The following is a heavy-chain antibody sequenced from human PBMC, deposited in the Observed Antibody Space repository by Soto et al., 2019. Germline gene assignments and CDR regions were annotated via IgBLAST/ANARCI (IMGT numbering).Heavy chain of an antibody. CDR1: GFTFSSYS. V-gene: IGHV3-48*02. Sequence: EVQLVESGGGLVQPGGSLRLSCAASGFTFSSYSMNWVRQAPGKGLEWVSYISSSSSTIYYADSVKGRFTISRDNAKNPLYLQMNSLRDEDKAVYYCARDGTLYVDIVDTVNDDFDIWGQGTMVTVSS. D-gene: IGHD5-12*01. J-gene: IGHJ3*02. CDR2: ISSSSSTI. CDR3: ARDGTLYVDIVDTVNDDFDI.